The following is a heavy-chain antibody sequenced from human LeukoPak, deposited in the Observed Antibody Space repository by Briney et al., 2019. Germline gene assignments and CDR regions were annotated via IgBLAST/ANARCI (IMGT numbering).Heavy chain of an antibody. CDR2: ISAYNGNT. D-gene: IGHD3-10*01. CDR3: ARDLYARGSDY. Sequence: ASVKVSCKASGGTFNSYAISWVRQAPGQGLEWMGWISAYNGNTNYAQKLQGRVTMTTDTSTSTAYMELRSLRSDDTAVYYCARDLYARGSDYWGQGTLVTVSS. J-gene: IGHJ4*02. V-gene: IGHV1-18*01. CDR1: GGTFNSYA.